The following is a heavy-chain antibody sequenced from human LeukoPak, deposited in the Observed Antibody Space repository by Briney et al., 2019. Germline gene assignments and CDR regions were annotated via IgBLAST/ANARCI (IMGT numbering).Heavy chain of an antibody. CDR1: GFTVSSNY. J-gene: IGHJ6*02. D-gene: IGHD5-18*01. Sequence: WGSLRLSCAASGFTVSSNYMSWVRQAPGKGLEWVSVIYSGGSTYYADSVKGRFTISRDNSKNTLYLQMNSLRAEDTAVYYCARGGTAMGYYGMDVWGQGTTVTVSS. V-gene: IGHV3-53*01. CDR2: IYSGGST. CDR3: ARGGTAMGYYGMDV.